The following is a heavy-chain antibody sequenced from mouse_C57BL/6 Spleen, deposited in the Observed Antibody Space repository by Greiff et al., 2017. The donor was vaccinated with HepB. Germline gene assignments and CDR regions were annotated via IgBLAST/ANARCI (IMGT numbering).Heavy chain of an antibody. V-gene: IGHV14-4*01. Sequence: EVKLQQSGAELVRPGASVKLSCTASGFNIKDDYMHWVKQRPEQGLEWIGWIDPENGDTEYASKFQGKATITADTSSNTAYLQLSSLTSEDTAVYYCTTSLLSRGYYAMDYWGQGTSVTVSS. CDR3: TTSLLSRGYYAMDY. D-gene: IGHD1-1*01. CDR1: GFNIKDDY. J-gene: IGHJ4*01. CDR2: IDPENGDT.